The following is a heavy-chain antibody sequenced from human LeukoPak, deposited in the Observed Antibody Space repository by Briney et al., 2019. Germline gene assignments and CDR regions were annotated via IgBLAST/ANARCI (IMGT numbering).Heavy chain of an antibody. J-gene: IGHJ5*02. CDR3: TRDSGTYNWFDP. Sequence: GGSLRLSCAASGFTFSGSAIHWVRQSSGKGLEWVGQIDKKDKGYATATAYAASVKGRFNISRDDSINTAYLQMKSLKTEDTALYYCTRDSGTYNWFDPWGQGTLVTVSS. V-gene: IGHV3-73*01. CDR1: GFTFSGSA. CDR2: IDKKDKGYATAT. D-gene: IGHD1-26*01.